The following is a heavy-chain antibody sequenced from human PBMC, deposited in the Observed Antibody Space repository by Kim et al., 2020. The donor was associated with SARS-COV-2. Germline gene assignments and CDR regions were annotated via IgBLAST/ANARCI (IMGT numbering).Heavy chain of an antibody. J-gene: IGHJ4*02. CDR1: GYTFTGYY. CDR3: ARVSPAAAWAFDY. Sequence: ASVKVSCKASGYTFTGYYIHWVRQAPGQGLEWMGRINPYSGGTNYAQKFQDRVTMTRDTSISTAYMELSRLRSDDTAVYYCARVSPAAAWAFDYWGQGTL. D-gene: IGHD1-26*01. CDR2: INPYSGGT. V-gene: IGHV1-2*06.